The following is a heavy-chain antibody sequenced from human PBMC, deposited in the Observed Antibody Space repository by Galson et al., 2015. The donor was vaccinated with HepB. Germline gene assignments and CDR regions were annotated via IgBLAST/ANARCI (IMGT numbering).Heavy chain of an antibody. J-gene: IGHJ4*02. CDR2: IIPVFGTT. V-gene: IGHV1-69*13. CDR3: ARGNEYHDFWSGYQPLEY. CDR1: GGTFSSYI. D-gene: IGHD3-3*01. Sequence: SVKVSCKASGGTFSSYIFSWVRQAPGQGLEWMGGIIPVFGTTSYAQNFQGRVTFTADESTSTAYMELSSLRSEDTAMYYCARGNEYHDFWSGYQPLEYWGQGTLVTVSS.